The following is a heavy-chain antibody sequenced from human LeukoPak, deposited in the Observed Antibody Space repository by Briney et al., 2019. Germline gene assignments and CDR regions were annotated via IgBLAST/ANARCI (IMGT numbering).Heavy chain of an antibody. CDR2: INPNSGGT. D-gene: IGHD3-3*02. CDR3: ARELARSRAFDI. CDR1: GYTFTGYY. J-gene: IGHJ3*02. Sequence: ASVKVSCKASGYTFTGYYMHWVRQAPGQGLEWMGWINPNSGGTNYAQKFQGWVTMTGDTSISTAYMELSRLRSDDTAVYYCARELARSRAFDIWGQGTMVTVSS. V-gene: IGHV1-2*04.